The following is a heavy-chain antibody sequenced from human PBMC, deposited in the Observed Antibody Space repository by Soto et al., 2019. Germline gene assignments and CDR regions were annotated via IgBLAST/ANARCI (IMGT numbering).Heavy chain of an antibody. J-gene: IGHJ4*02. V-gene: IGHV4-4*07. CDR1: GASMNSYH. D-gene: IGHD3-22*01. Sequence: PSETLSLTCTVSGASMNSYHWSWIRQPAGKGLEWIGHIHSSGSTNYNPSLKSRVTMSVDTSKNQFSLRLMSLTAADTAVYYCATASSSGSSGELDYWGQGTLVTVSS. CDR2: IHSSGST. CDR3: ATASSSGSSGELDY.